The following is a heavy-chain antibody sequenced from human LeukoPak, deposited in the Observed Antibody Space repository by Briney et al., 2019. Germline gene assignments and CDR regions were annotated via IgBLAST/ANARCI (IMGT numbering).Heavy chain of an antibody. D-gene: IGHD5-24*01. V-gene: IGHV4-59*12. CDR2: IYYNGST. CDR3: ARDQIEMATIMDYYYGMDV. Sequence: KPSETLSLTCTVSGDSISSYYWSWIRQPPGKGLEWIGYIYYNGSTNYNPSLKSRVTISVDTSKNQFSLKLSSVTPEDTAVYYCARDQIEMATIMDYYYGMDVWGQGTTVTVSS. J-gene: IGHJ6*02. CDR1: GDSISSYY.